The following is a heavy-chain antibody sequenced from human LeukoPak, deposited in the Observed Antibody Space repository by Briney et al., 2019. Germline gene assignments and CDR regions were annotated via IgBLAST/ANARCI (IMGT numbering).Heavy chain of an antibody. CDR3: ARVRGDYYDSSGPLDY. V-gene: IGHV3-53*01. D-gene: IGHD3-22*01. Sequence: PGGSLRLSCAASGFTVSSNYMSWVRQAPRKGLEWVSVIYSGGSTYYADSVKGRFTISRDNSKNTLYLQMNSLRAEDTAVYYCARVRGDYYDSSGPLDYWGQGTLVTVSS. J-gene: IGHJ4*02. CDR2: IYSGGST. CDR1: GFTVSSNY.